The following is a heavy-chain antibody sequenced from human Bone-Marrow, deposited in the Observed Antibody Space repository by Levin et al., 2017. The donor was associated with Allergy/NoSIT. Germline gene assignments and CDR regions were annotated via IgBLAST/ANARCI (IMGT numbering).Heavy chain of an antibody. J-gene: IGHJ4*02. CDR1: GFTFSSEW. Sequence: GGSLRLSCAASGFTFSSEWMSWVRQAPGKGPEWVANIKPDGSERDYIDSVKGRFTISRDNAKNSLYLQMNSLRAEDTALYYCAQGVRWGQGTLVTVSP. CDR2: IKPDGSER. V-gene: IGHV3-7*01. D-gene: IGHD3-10*01. CDR3: AQGVR.